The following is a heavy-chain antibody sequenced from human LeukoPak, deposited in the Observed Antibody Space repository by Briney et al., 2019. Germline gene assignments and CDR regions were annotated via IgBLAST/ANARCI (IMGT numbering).Heavy chain of an antibody. CDR1: GYTFTSYD. V-gene: IGHV1-8*01. J-gene: IGHJ4*02. CDR2: MNPNSGST. D-gene: IGHD3-22*01. Sequence: ASVKVSCKASGYTFTSYDINWVRQATGQGLEWMGWMNPNSGSTGYAQKFQGRVTMTRNTSISTAYMELSSLRSEDTAVYYCARLITEDYYDSSGPIIDHWGQGTLVTVSS. CDR3: ARLITEDYYDSSGPIIDH.